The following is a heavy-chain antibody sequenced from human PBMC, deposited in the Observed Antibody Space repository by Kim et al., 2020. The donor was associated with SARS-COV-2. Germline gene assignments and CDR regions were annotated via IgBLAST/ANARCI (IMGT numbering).Heavy chain of an antibody. D-gene: IGHD3-10*01. V-gene: IGHV3-7*03. CDR3: ARVAPITMVRGVIPYYYYGMDG. CDR2: IKQDGSEK. J-gene: IGHJ6*02. CDR1: GFTFSSYW. Sequence: GGSLRLSCAASGFTFSSYWMSWVRQAPGKGLEWVANIKQDGSEKYYVDSVKGRFTISRDNAKNSLYLQMTSLRAEDTAVDYCARVAPITMVRGVIPYYYYGMDGWGQGTTGTVYS.